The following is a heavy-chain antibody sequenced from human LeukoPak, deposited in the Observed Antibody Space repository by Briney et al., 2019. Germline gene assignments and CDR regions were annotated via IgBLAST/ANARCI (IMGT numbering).Heavy chain of an antibody. CDR3: ARDKGGSSMDY. V-gene: IGHV1-46*01. J-gene: IGHJ4*02. CDR2: INPSGDGT. D-gene: IGHD6-6*01. CDR1: GYTFTSYY. Sequence: GASVKVSCKASGYTFTSYYMHWVRQAPGQGLEWMGIINPSGDGTRSAQKFQGRVTMTRDTSTSTVYMELSSLRSEDTAVYYCARDKGGSSMDYWGQGTLVTVSS.